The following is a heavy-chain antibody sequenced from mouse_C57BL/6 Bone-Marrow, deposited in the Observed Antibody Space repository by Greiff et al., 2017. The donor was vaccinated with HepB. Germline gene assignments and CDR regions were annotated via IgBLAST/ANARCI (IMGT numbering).Heavy chain of an antibody. D-gene: IGHD2-2*01. CDR3: TTSTMVTTPFAY. J-gene: IGHJ3*01. CDR1: GFNIKDDY. Sequence: EVKLQESGAELVRPGASVKLSCTASGFNIKDDYMHWVKQRPEQGLEWIGWIDPENGDTEYASKFQGKATITADTSSNTAYLQLSSLTSEDTAVYYCTTSTMVTTPFAYWGQGTLVTVSA. V-gene: IGHV14-4*01. CDR2: IDPENGDT.